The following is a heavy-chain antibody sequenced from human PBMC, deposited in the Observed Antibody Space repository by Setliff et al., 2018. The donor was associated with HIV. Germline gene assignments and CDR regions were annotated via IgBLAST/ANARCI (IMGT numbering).Heavy chain of an antibody. CDR2: ISWRSTYI. D-gene: IGHD3-10*01. Sequence: GGSLRLSCAVSGFTFSNYWMSWVRQAPGKGLEWISSISWRSTYIYYSDSVKGRFTISRDDATNSLFLQVNSLRDEDTAVYYCSRSQGIGNYYMDDWGTGTTVTVSS. V-gene: IGHV3-21*06. CDR3: SRSQGIGNYYMDD. CDR1: GFTFSNYW. J-gene: IGHJ6*03.